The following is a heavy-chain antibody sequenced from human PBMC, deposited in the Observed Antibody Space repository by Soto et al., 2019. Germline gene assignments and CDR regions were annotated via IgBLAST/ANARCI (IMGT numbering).Heavy chain of an antibody. CDR2: IRSNADGGTV. CDR1: GFTFSKAW. CDR3: TAAGVRGVVMSGMAV. Sequence: DVQLVESGGGLVNPGGSLRLSCRTSGFTFSKAWMRWVRQAPGKGLEWVGRIRSNADGGTVEYAAPVKGRFIISRYDSTNTLYLQMNSLDTEDTGVYYCTAAGVRGVVMSGMAVWGQGTAVTVSS. D-gene: IGHD3-10*01. V-gene: IGHV3-15*01. J-gene: IGHJ6*02.